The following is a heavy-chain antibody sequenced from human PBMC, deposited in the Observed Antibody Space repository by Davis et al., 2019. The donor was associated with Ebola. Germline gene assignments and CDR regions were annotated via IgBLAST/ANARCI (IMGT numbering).Heavy chain of an antibody. J-gene: IGHJ5*02. V-gene: IGHV1-69*04. Sequence: AASVKVSCKASGGTFSSYAISWVRQAPGQGLEWMGRIIPILGIANYAQKFQGRVTITADKSTSTAYMELSSLRSEDTAVYYCARVDYDFWSGYYGNNWFDPWGQGTLVTVSS. CDR1: GGTFSSYA. D-gene: IGHD3-3*01. CDR2: IIPILGIA. CDR3: ARVDYDFWSGYYGNNWFDP.